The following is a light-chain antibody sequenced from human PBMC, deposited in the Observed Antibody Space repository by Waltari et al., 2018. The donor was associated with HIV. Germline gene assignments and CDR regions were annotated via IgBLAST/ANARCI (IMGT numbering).Light chain of an antibody. CDR1: SSNIGAGYD. V-gene: IGLV1-40*01. J-gene: IGLJ1*01. CDR2: GNS. CDR3: QSYDSNLSGATV. Sequence: QSVLTQQPSVSGAPGQRVTISCTGSSSNIGAGYDVHWYQQLPGTAPKVLIYGNSNRPSGVPDRFSGSKSGTSASLAITGLQAEDEADYYCQSYDSNLSGATVFGTGTKVTVL.